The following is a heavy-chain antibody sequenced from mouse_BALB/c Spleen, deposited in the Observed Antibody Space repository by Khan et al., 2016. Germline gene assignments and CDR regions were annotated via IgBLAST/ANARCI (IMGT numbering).Heavy chain of an antibody. Sequence: EVELVESGGGLVKPGGSLKLSCAASAFAFSSYDMSWVRQTPEKRLEWVATISSGGSSNYYPDSVKGRFTISRDNARNTLYLQMRSLRSEDTALYDCARRDYGSCYKGFAYWGQGTLVTVSA. V-gene: IGHV5-9*02. D-gene: IGHD1-1*01. CDR2: ISSGGSSN. J-gene: IGHJ3*01. CDR1: AFAFSSYD. CDR3: ARRDYGSCYKGFAY.